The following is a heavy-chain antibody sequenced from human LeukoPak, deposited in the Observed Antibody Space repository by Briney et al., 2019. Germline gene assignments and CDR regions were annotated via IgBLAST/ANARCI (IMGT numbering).Heavy chain of an antibody. CDR2: INYSGST. CDR3: ARRGAARRYDGMDV. V-gene: IGHV4-59*08. Sequence: SETLSLTCTVSGGFISSYYWSWIRQPPAKGLEWIAYINYSGSTIYNPSLKSRVTISLDTSKNQFSLKLSSMTDADTAVYYCARRGAARRYDGMDVWGQGTTVTVSS. J-gene: IGHJ6*02. CDR1: GGFISSYY. D-gene: IGHD6-6*01.